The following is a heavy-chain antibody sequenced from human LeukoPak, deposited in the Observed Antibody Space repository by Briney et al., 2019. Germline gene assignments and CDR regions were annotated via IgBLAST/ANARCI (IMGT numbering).Heavy chain of an antibody. CDR2: VSLSSSYV. D-gene: IGHD4/OR15-4a*01. CDR1: GFTFRTYS. Sequence: PGGSLRLSCAVSGFTFRTYSMNWVRQAPGKGLEWVSSVSLSSSYVHYADSVKGRFTISRDNAKNSLYLQMNSLRAEDTAVYYCARLTYIDYWGQGTLVTVSS. V-gene: IGHV3-21*04. CDR3: ARLTYIDY. J-gene: IGHJ4*02.